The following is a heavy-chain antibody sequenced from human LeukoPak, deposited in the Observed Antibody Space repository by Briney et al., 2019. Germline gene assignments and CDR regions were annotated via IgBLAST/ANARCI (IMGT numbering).Heavy chain of an antibody. CDR3: ASQNGDPHYYYYGMDV. V-gene: IGHV3-7*01. D-gene: IGHD4-17*01. Sequence: GGSLRLSCAASGFTFSSYWMSWVRQAPGKGLEWVANIKQDGSEKYYVDSVKGRFTISRDNAKNSLYLQMNSLRAEDTAVYYCASQNGDPHYYYYGMDVWGQGTTVTVSS. CDR1: GFTFSSYW. CDR2: IKQDGSEK. J-gene: IGHJ6*02.